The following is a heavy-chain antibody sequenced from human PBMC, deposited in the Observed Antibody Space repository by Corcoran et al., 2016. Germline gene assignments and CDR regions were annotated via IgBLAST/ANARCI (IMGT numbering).Heavy chain of an antibody. Sequence: QVQLVQSGAEVKKPGASVKVSCKASGYTLTNYAMHWVRQAPGQRLEWMGWINAGNGKTKYSQKFKGRVTITRDTSASTAYMELRRLRSEDTAVYYCARERWGAAAVVFDYWGQGTLVTVSS. CDR1: GYTLTNYA. J-gene: IGHJ4*02. D-gene: IGHD6-13*01. CDR3: ARERWGAAAVVFDY. V-gene: IGHV1-3*01. CDR2: INAGNGKT.